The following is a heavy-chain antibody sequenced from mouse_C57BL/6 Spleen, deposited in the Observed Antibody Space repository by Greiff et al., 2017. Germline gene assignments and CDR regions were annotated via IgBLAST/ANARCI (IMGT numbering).Heavy chain of an antibody. V-gene: IGHV1-64*01. D-gene: IGHD1-1*01. CDR3: ARGYYGRSYAMDY. CDR2: IHPNSGST. J-gene: IGHJ4*01. Sequence: QVQLQQPGAELVKPGASVKLSCKASGYTFTSYWMHWVKQRPGQGLEWIGMIHPNSGSTNYNEKVKSKATLTVDKSASTAYMQLSSLTSEVSAVYYCARGYYGRSYAMDYWGQGTSVTVAS. CDR1: GYTFTSYW.